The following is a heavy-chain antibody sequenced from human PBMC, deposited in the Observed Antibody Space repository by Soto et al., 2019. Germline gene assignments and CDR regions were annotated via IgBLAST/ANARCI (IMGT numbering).Heavy chain of an antibody. V-gene: IGHV1-2*02. Sequence: XSVKVSCKACWYTFTGYYIHWVHQATGQGLEWMGWINPNSGGTNYAQKFQGRVTMTRDTSISTAYMELSRLRSDDTAVYYCARGGYSGYAYYYGMDVWGQGTTVTVSS. J-gene: IGHJ6*02. CDR3: ARGGYSGYAYYYGMDV. D-gene: IGHD5-12*01. CDR2: INPNSGGT. CDR1: WYTFTGYY.